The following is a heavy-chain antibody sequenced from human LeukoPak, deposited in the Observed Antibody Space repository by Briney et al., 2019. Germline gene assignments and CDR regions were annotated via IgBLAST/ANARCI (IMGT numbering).Heavy chain of an antibody. V-gene: IGHV1-24*01. CDR1: GYTLTELS. CDR3: ATAVRIKRFAGIFDY. Sequence: ASVKVSCKVSGYTLTELSMHWVRQAPGKGLEWMGGFDPEDGETIYAQKFQGRVTMTEDTSTDTAYMELSSLRSEDTAVYYCATAVRIKRFAGIFDYWGRGTLVTVSS. CDR2: FDPEDGET. D-gene: IGHD3-10*01. J-gene: IGHJ4*02.